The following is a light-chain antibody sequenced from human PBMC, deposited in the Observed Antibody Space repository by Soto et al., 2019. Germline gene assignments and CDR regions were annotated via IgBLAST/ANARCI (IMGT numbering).Light chain of an antibody. Sequence: QAVVTQPPSVSGAPGQRVTISCTGSSSNIGAGYDVHWYQQLPGTAPKLLIYGNSNRPSGVPDRFSGSKSGTSAPLVITGLQAEDEADYYCQSYDSSLSGSDVVFGGGTQLTVL. J-gene: IGLJ2*01. CDR2: GNS. CDR3: QSYDSSLSGSDVV. V-gene: IGLV1-40*01. CDR1: SSNIGAGYD.